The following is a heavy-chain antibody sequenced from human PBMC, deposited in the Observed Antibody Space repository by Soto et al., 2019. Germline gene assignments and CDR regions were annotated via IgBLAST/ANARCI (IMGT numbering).Heavy chain of an antibody. CDR3: VKQGTTSRNFFDY. CDR1: GFRFNPYG. V-gene: IGHV3-30*18. Sequence: GGSLRLSCAASGFRFNPYGMHWVRQAPGKGLEWVAIISRDGSEIFYGDSVRGRFIISRDNSKNTLFLQMSSLRAEDTAVYYCVKQGTTSRNFFDYWGQGTLVTVSS. J-gene: IGHJ4*02. D-gene: IGHD2-2*01. CDR2: ISRDGSEI.